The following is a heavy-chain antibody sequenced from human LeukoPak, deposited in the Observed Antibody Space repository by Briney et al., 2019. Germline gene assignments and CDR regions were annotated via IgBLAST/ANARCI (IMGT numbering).Heavy chain of an antibody. CDR1: GDSISGFY. CDR2: IYYSGST. CDR3: AAEPGSYYDILTGYYNPYFQH. V-gene: IGHV4-59*01. D-gene: IGHD3-9*01. J-gene: IGHJ1*01. Sequence: PSETLSLTCTVSGDSISGFYWSWIRQPPGKGLEWIGYIYYSGSTNYNPSLKSRVTISVETSKNQFSLKLTSVTAADTAVYYCAAEPGSYYDILTGYYNPYFQHWGQGTLVTVSS.